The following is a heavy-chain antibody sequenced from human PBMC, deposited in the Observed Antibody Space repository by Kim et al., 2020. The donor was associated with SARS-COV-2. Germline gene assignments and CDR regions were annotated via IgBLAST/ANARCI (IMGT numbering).Heavy chain of an antibody. V-gene: IGHV4-59*08. D-gene: IGHD2-21*02. J-gene: IGHJ4*02. Sequence: YHPSLKSRVTISVDTSKNQFSLKLSSVTAADTAVYYCARLDCGGDCSIDYWGQGTLVTVSS. CDR3: ARLDCGGDCSIDY.